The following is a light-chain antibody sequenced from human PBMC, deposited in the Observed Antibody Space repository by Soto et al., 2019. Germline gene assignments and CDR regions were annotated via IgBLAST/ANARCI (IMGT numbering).Light chain of an antibody. J-gene: IGKJ1*01. Sequence: DAVLNQSPLSLPVTLGQPAAISCRSSQSIVYSNGNAYLIWFQQRPGQSPRRLIYQVSTRDAGVPDRFSGSGSGTYFTLTISRVEAEDVGLYYCMQGTHWPWTFGQGTKVEIK. CDR2: QVS. V-gene: IGKV2-30*01. CDR1: QSIVYSNGNAY. CDR3: MQGTHWPWT.